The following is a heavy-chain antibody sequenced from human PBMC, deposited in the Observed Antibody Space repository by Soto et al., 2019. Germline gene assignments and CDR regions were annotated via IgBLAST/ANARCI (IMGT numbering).Heavy chain of an antibody. CDR1: GFTFSSYS. CDR3: ARDRVVAATRAPDY. V-gene: IGHV3-21*01. D-gene: IGHD2-15*01. CDR2: ISSSSSYI. Sequence: GGSLRLSCAASGFTFSSYSMNWVRQAPGKGLEWVSSISSSSSYIYYADSVKGRFTISRDNAKNSLYLQMNSLRAEDTVVYYCARDRVVAATRAPDYWGQGTLVTVSS. J-gene: IGHJ4*02.